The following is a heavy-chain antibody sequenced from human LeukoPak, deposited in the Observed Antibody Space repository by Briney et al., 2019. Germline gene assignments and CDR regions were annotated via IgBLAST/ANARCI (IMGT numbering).Heavy chain of an antibody. CDR1: GHSFASYG. J-gene: IGHJ3*02. CDR3: ARDYYNDYEDTFDI. V-gene: IGHV1-18*01. Sequence: GASVKVSCKXSGHSFASYGISWVRQAPGQGLKWMGWVSGYDGRTNYAQNLKGRVTVTAETSTSTVYMELRSLRSDDTAMYYCARDYYNDYEDTFDIWGQGTMVTVSS. CDR2: VSGYDGRT. D-gene: IGHD4-11*01.